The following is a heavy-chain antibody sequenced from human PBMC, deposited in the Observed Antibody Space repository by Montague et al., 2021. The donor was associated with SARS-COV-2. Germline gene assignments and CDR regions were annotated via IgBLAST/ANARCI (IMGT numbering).Heavy chain of an antibody. CDR3: ARFAYRLLVIASYYGMDV. D-gene: IGHD2-2*01. V-gene: IGHV4-34*01. Sequence: SETLSLTCAVYGGSFSGYYWSWIRQPPGKGLEWTGEISHSGSTNYNPSLKSRVTISIDTSKNQFSLKLSSVTAADTAVYYCARFAYRLLVIASYYGMDVWGQGPTVTVSS. CDR2: ISHSGST. CDR1: GGSFSGYY. J-gene: IGHJ6*02.